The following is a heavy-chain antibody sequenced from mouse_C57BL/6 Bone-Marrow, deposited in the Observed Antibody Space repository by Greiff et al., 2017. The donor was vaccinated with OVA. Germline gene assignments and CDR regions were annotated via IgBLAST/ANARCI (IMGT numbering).Heavy chain of an antibody. V-gene: IGHV1-81*01. CDR3: ARRGYYSNYGYWYFDV. CDR2: IYPRSGNT. D-gene: IGHD2-5*01. J-gene: IGHJ1*03. Sequence: VQRVESGAELARPGASVKLSCKASGYTFTSYGISWVKQRTGQGLEWIGEIYPRSGNTYYNEKFKGKATLTADKSSSTAYMELRSLTSEDSAVYFCARRGYYSNYGYWYFDVWGTGTTVTVSS. CDR1: GYTFTSYG.